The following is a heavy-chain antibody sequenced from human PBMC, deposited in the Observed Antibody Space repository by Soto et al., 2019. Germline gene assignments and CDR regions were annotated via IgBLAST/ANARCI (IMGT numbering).Heavy chain of an antibody. Sequence: SETLSLTCTVSGGSISSYYWSWIRQPPGKGLEWIGYIYYSGSTNYNPSLKSRVTISVDTSKNQFSLKLSSVTAADTAVYYCARRYGYSFAYGGKGTLVTVSS. CDR1: GGSISSYY. CDR2: IYYSGST. CDR3: ARRYGYSFAY. J-gene: IGHJ4*02. D-gene: IGHD1-1*01. V-gene: IGHV4-59*08.